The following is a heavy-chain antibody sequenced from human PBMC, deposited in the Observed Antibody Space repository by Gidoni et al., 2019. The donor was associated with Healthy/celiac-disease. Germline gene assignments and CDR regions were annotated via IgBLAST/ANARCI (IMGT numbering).Heavy chain of an antibody. Sequence: EVQLVESGGGLVQPGGSLRLSCAASGFTFSSYDMHWVRQATGKGLEWVSAIGTAGDTYYPGSVKGRFTISRENAKNSLYLQMNSRRAGDTAVYYCARAYSSSGGMDVWGQGTTVTVSS. J-gene: IGHJ6*02. CDR2: IGTAGDT. CDR1: GFTFSSYD. V-gene: IGHV3-13*01. CDR3: ARAYSSSGGMDV. D-gene: IGHD6-6*01.